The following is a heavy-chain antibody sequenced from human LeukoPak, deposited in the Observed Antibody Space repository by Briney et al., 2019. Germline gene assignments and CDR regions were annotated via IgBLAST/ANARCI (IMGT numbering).Heavy chain of an antibody. CDR3: ATGITMVRGVIDR. CDR2: IYYSGST. J-gene: IGHJ4*02. V-gene: IGHV4-31*03. D-gene: IGHD3-10*01. Sequence: SETLSLTCTVSGGSISSGGYYWSWIRQHPGKGLEWIGYIYYSGSTYYNPSLKSRVTISVDTSKNQFSLKLSSVTAADTAVYYCATGITMVRGVIDRWGQGTLVTVSS. CDR1: GGSISSGGYY.